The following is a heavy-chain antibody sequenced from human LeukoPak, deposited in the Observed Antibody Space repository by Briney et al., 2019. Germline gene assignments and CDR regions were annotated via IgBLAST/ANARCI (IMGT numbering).Heavy chain of an antibody. Sequence: NYMSWVRXAPGKGLEWVSVIYSVGSTYYADSVKGRFTISRDISKNTLYLQMNSLRAEDTAVYYCAREGLYDYVWGSYRNFDYWGQGTLVTVSS. CDR1: NY. CDR3: AREGLYDYVWGSYRNFDY. CDR2: IYSVGST. J-gene: IGHJ4*02. D-gene: IGHD3-16*02. V-gene: IGHV3-53*01.